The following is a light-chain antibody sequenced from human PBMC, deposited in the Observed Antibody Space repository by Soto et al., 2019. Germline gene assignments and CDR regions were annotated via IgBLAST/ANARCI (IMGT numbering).Light chain of an antibody. J-gene: IGLJ2*01. V-gene: IGLV2-14*01. CDR1: SSDVGGYNY. Sequence: QSVLTQPASVSGSPGQSITISCTGTSSDVGGYNYVSWYQQHPGKAPKLMIYDVNHRPSGVSNRFSGSKSGNTASLTISGLQAEDEAEYYCSSYTSSSTVVFGGGTQLTVL. CDR3: SSYTSSSTVV. CDR2: DVN.